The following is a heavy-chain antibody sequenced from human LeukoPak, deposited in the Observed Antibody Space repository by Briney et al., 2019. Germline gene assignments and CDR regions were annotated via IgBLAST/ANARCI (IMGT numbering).Heavy chain of an antibody. CDR2: IYYSGST. J-gene: IGHJ4*02. CDR1: GGSFSGYY. Sequence: SETLSLTCAVYGGSFSGYYWSWIRQHPGKGLEWIGYIYYSGSTYYNPSLKSRVTISVDTSKNQFSLKLSSLTAADTAVYYCARTLGYCSSTSCYGGYYFDYWGQGTLVTVSS. V-gene: IGHV4-31*11. D-gene: IGHD2-2*01. CDR3: ARTLGYCSSTSCYGGYYFDY.